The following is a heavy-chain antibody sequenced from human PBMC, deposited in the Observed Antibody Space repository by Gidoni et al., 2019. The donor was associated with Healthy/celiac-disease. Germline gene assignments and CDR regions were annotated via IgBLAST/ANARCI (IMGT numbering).Heavy chain of an antibody. Sequence: SPSFQGHVTISADKSISTAYLQWSSLKASDTAMYYCARLSPAEGVVVVAVLDYWGQGTLVTVSS. V-gene: IGHV5-10-1*01. J-gene: IGHJ4*02. D-gene: IGHD2-15*01. CDR3: ARLSPAEGVVVVAVLDY.